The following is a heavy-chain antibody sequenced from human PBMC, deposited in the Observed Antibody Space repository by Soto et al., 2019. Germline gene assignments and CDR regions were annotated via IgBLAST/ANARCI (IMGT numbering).Heavy chain of an antibody. CDR3: AKPRGSDSWPFDS. J-gene: IGHJ5*01. D-gene: IGHD3-16*01. CDR2: ISYNGDYT. Sequence: EVQLLESGGGLVQPGGSLRLSCAASGFTFSSYAMTWVRQAPGKGLEWVSAISYNGDYTYYADSVKGRFTISRDNSKNTLYVQMNSLSAEDTAVYYCAKPRGSDSWPFDSWGQGTLVTVSS. V-gene: IGHV3-23*01. CDR1: GFTFSSYA.